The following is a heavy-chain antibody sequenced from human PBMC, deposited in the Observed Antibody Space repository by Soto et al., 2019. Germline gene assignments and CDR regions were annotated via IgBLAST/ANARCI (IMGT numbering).Heavy chain of an antibody. CDR2: IGTAGDT. J-gene: IGHJ4*02. CDR3: AKSQEIGTHFFDS. D-gene: IGHD6-13*01. V-gene: IGHV3-13*01. CDR1: GFTFSGFD. Sequence: LRLSCEASGFTFSGFDMHWVRQPTGKGLEWVSSIGTAGDTYYAVSVKGRFTISRDNAKNSLSLQMNSLRAGDMAVYFCAKSQEIGTHFFDSWGQGTQVTVS.